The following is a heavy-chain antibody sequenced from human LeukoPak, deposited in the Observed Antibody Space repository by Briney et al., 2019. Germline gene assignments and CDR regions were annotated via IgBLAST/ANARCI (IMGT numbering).Heavy chain of an antibody. J-gene: IGHJ4*02. V-gene: IGHV4-39*01. D-gene: IGHD3-10*01. CDR3: ARRGSGSYYTPPYFDY. Sequence: PSETLSLTCTASGGSISSSSYYWGWIRQPPGKGLEWIGSIYYSGSTYYNPSLKSRVTISVDTSKNQFSLKLSSVTAADTAVYYCARRGSGSYYTPPYFDYWGQGTLVTVSS. CDR2: IYYSGST. CDR1: GGSISSSSYY.